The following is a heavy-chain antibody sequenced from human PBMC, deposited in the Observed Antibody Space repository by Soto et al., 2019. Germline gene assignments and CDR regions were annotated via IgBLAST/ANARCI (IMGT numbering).Heavy chain of an antibody. CDR3: AKDIGAFSPHGMDV. V-gene: IGHV3-9*01. D-gene: IGHD3-3*02. CDR2: ISWNSGSI. Sequence: EVQLVESGGGLVQPGRSLRLSCAASGFTFDDYAMHWVRQAPGKGLEWVSGISWNSGSIGYADSVKGRFTISRDNAKNSLYLQMNSLRAEDTALYYCAKDIGAFSPHGMDVWGQGTTVTVSS. J-gene: IGHJ6*02. CDR1: GFTFDDYA.